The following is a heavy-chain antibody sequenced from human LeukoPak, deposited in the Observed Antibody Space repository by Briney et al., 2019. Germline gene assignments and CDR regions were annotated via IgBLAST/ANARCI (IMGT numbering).Heavy chain of an antibody. Sequence: GSLRLSCAASGFTFSSHGMSWVRQAPGKGLEWVSTISGSGDNTYYADSVKGRFTISRDNSKNTLYLQMNSLTAEDTAVYYCARFALKTPPTDWGQGTLVTVSS. CDR1: GFTFSSHG. CDR2: ISGSGDNT. J-gene: IGHJ4*02. CDR3: ARFALKTPPTD. V-gene: IGHV3-23*01.